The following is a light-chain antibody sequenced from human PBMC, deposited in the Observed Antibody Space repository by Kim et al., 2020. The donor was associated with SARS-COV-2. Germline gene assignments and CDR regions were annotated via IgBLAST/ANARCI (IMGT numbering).Light chain of an antibody. CDR1: QGINSN. J-gene: IGKJ4*01. Sequence: ASVGDTVHITCRASQGINSNLAWYQQRPGKAPNLLIYSAFTLHSGVPSRFSGSGSGTDFTLTITSLQPEDFATYHCQQHHSFPLTFGGGTKVDIK. V-gene: IGKV1-9*01. CDR3: QQHHSFPLT. CDR2: SAF.